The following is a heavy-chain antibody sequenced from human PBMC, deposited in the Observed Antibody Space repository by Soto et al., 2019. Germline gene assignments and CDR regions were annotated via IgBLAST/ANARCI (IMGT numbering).Heavy chain of an antibody. Sequence: EVQLLESGGGLVQPGGSLRLSCAASGFTFSSYAMSWVRQAPGKGLEWVSAISGSGGSTYYADSVKGRFTISRDNSKNTLDMQMNILRADDTAVYYCAKDTDGDDLPHNWFDPWGQGTLVTVSS. CDR3: AKDTDGDDLPHNWFDP. D-gene: IGHD4-17*01. V-gene: IGHV3-23*01. CDR1: GFTFSSYA. J-gene: IGHJ5*02. CDR2: ISGSGGST.